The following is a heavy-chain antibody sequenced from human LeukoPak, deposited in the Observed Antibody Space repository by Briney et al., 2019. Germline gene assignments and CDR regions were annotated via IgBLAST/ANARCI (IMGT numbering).Heavy chain of an antibody. CDR1: GFTFSSYE. CDR2: IYSGGTT. J-gene: IGHJ5*02. CDR3: ARDKSGGYYYWFDP. V-gene: IGHV3-53*01. D-gene: IGHD3-22*01. Sequence: GGSLRLSCAASGFTFSSYEMNWVRQAPGKGLEWVSVIYSGGTTYYADSVKGRFTISRDNSKNTLYLQMNSLRAEDTAVYYCARDKSGGYYYWFDPWGQGTLVTVSS.